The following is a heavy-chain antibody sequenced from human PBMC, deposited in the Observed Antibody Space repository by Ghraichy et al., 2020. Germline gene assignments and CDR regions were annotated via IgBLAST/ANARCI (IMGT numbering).Heavy chain of an antibody. V-gene: IGHV4-59*01. CDR3: ARGRYRLYGDEDYFDY. CDR1: GGSISSYY. Sequence: SETLSLTCTVSGGSISSYYWSWIRQPPGKGLEWIGYIYYSGSTNYNPSLKSRVTISVDTSKNQFSLKLSSVTAADTAVYYCARGRYRLYGDEDYFDYWGQGTLVTVSS. CDR2: IYYSGST. D-gene: IGHD4-17*01. J-gene: IGHJ4*02.